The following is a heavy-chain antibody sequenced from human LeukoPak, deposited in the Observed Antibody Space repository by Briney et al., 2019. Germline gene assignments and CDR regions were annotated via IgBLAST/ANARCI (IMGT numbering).Heavy chain of an antibody. CDR1: GGSISSSSYY. D-gene: IGHD3-22*01. J-gene: IGHJ4*02. Sequence: PSETLSLTCTVSGGSISSSSYYWGWIRQPPGKGLEWIGSIYYSGSTYYNPSLKSRVTTSVDTSKNQFSLKLSSVTAADTAVYYCASTSYYYDSSGYYVYWGQGTLVTVSS. V-gene: IGHV4-39*01. CDR3: ASTSYYYDSSGYYVY. CDR2: IYYSGST.